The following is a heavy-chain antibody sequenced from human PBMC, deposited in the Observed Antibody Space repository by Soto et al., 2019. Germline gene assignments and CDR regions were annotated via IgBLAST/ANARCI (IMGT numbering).Heavy chain of an antibody. CDR2: IIPIFGTA. CDR3: ARDLNFRYSSSLFY. CDR1: EGTFSSYA. J-gene: IGHJ4*02. V-gene: IGHV1-69*06. Sequence: SVKVCCNSSEGTFSSYAISLVRQAPGQGLEWMGGIIPIFGTANYAQKFQGRVTITADKSTRTAYMELSSLRSEDTAVYYCARDLNFRYSSSLFYWGQGTLVTVSS. D-gene: IGHD6-13*01.